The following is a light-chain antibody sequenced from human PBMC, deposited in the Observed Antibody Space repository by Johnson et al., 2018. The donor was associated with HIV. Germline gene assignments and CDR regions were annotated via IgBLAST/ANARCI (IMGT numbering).Light chain of an antibody. Sequence: QSVLTQSPSVSAAPGQKVTISCSGSSSTIGNNFVSWYQVLPGTAPKLLIYKDNERPSGIPDRFSGSKSGTSATLGITGLPTGDEADYYRGTWDSSLSTGGVFGTGTKVTVL. CDR1: SSTIGNNF. CDR3: GTWDSSLSTGGV. V-gene: IGLV1-51*02. J-gene: IGLJ1*01. CDR2: KDN.